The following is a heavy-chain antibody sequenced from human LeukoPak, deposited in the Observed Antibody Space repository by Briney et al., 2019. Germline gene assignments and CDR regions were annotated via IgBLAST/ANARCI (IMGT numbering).Heavy chain of an antibody. Sequence: ASVKVSCKASGYTFTSYGISWVRQAPGQGLEWMGWIRAHNGNTKYAQKLQGRVTMTTDTSTTTAYMELRSLKSDDTAVYYCATEGYCSGGTCYHDWFASWGQGTLVTVSS. D-gene: IGHD2-15*01. CDR2: IRAHNGNT. J-gene: IGHJ5*01. V-gene: IGHV1-18*01. CDR1: GYTFTSYG. CDR3: ATEGYCSGGTCYHDWFAS.